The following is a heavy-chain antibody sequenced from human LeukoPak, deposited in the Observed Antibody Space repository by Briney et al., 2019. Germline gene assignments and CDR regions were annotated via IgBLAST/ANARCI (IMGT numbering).Heavy chain of an antibody. J-gene: IGHJ4*02. V-gene: IGHV1-2*02. CDR1: GYTFSEYY. CDR2: IDPSTGGT. CDR3: ARGNNYGSGSLFYD. D-gene: IGHD3-10*01. Sequence: ASVKVSCKTSGYTFSEYYIYWVRQAPGQGLEWMGWIDPSTGGTNYAQNFQGRVTMTRDTSTTTVYMELSSLKSDDTAVYHCARGNNYGSGSLFYDWGQGTLVTVSS.